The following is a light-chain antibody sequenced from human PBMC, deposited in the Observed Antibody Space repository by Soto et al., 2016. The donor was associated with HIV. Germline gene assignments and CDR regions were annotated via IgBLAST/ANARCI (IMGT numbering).Light chain of an antibody. CDR1: SLRSYY. J-gene: IGLJ3*02. V-gene: IGLV3-19*01. Sequence: SSELAQDPAVSVALGQTVRITCQGDSLRSYYGSWYQQKPGQAPVLVVYGKDNRPSGIPDRFSGSSSGNTASLTITGAQAEDESDYYCNSRDTSGNLWVFGGGTKLTVL. CDR2: GKD. CDR3: NSRDTSGNLWV.